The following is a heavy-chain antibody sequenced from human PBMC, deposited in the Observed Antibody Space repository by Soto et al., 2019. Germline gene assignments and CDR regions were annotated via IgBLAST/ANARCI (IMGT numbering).Heavy chain of an antibody. D-gene: IGHD1-1*01. CDR1: GFTFSSYA. J-gene: IGHJ6*03. V-gene: IGHV3-23*01. Sequence: GSLRLSCAASGFTFSSYAMSWVRQAPGKGLEWVSAISGSGGSTYYADSVKGRFTISRDNSKNTLYLQMNSLRAEDTAVYYCATTPPAGRNEEYYYYYYMDVWGKGTTVTVSS. CDR3: ATTPPAGRNEEYYYYYYMDV. CDR2: ISGSGGST.